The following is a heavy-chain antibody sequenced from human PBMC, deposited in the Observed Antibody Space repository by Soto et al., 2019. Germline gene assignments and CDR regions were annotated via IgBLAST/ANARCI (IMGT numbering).Heavy chain of an antibody. V-gene: IGHV3-30-3*01. J-gene: IGHJ4*02. D-gene: IGHD5-18*01. CDR1: GFTFSSYA. CDR3: ARGVDTAFDY. Sequence: QVQLVESGGGVVQPGRSRRLSCAASGFTFSSYAMHWVRQAPGKGLEWVAVISYDGSNKYYAEFVKGRFTISRDNSKNTLYLQMNSLRAEDTAVYYCARGVDTAFDYWCQGTLVTVSS. CDR2: ISYDGSNK.